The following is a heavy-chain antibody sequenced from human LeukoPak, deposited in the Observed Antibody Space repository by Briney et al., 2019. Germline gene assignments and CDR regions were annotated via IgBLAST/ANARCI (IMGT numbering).Heavy chain of an antibody. V-gene: IGHV3-23*01. D-gene: IGHD3-3*01. CDR2: MSDIGPNT. Sequence: GGSLRLSCAASGFTVTDYAMTWIRQSPGKGLEWVSSMSDIGPNTYYADSVKGRFTISRDTSKNTLFLQMNSLRAEDTALYFCARRLSLRFDAFAVWGPGTVVTVSS. J-gene: IGHJ3*01. CDR3: ARRLSLRFDAFAV. CDR1: GFTVTDYA.